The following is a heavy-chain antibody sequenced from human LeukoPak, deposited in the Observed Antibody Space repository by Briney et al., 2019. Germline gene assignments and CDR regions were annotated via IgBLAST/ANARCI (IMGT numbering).Heavy chain of an antibody. V-gene: IGHV4-39*07. CDR1: GGSISSSSYY. Sequence: PSETLSLTCTVSGGSISSSSYYWGWIRQPPGKGLEWIGSIYYSGSTYYNPSLKSRVTISVDTSKNQFSLRLSSVTAADTAVYYCASGRIAAAANDAFDIWGQGTMVTVSS. J-gene: IGHJ3*02. D-gene: IGHD6-13*01. CDR2: IYYSGST. CDR3: ASGRIAAAANDAFDI.